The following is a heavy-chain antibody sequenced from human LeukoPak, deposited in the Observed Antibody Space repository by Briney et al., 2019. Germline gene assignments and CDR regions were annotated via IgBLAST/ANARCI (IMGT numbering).Heavy chain of an antibody. Sequence: GASAKVSCKASRGTLSSYAISWVRQAPGQGLEWMGRIIPIFGIANYAQKFQGRVTITADKFTSTAYMELSSLRSEDTAVYYCASSAGTDRYCSSTSCSYYYYGMDVWGQGTTVTVSS. CDR3: ASSAGTDRYCSSTSCSYYYYGMDV. CDR1: RGTLSSYA. CDR2: IIPIFGIA. V-gene: IGHV1-69*04. D-gene: IGHD2-2*01. J-gene: IGHJ6*02.